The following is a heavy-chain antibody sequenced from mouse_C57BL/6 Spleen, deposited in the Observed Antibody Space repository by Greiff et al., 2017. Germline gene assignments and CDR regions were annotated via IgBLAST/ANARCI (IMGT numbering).Heavy chain of an antibody. V-gene: IGHV1-26*01. D-gene: IGHD1-1*01. Sequence: EVQLQQSGPELVKPGASVKISCKASGYTFTDYYMNWVKQSHGKSLEWIGDINPNNGGTSYNQKFKGKATLTVDKSSSTAYMELRSLTSEDSAVYYCATYYYGSRHFDYWGQGTTLTVSS. J-gene: IGHJ2*01. CDR3: ATYYYGSRHFDY. CDR2: INPNNGGT. CDR1: GYTFTDYY.